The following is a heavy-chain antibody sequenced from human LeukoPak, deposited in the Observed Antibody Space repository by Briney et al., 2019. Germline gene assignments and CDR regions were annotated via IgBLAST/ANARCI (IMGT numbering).Heavy chain of an antibody. Sequence: ASVKVSCKASGYTFTSYDINWVRQATGQGLEWMGWMNPNSGNTGYAQKFQGRVTMTRNTSISTAYMELSSLRSGDTAVYYCARSDSGSYLTLYYFDYWGQGTLVTVSS. D-gene: IGHD1-26*01. CDR3: ARSDSGSYLTLYYFDY. CDR1: GYTFTSYD. J-gene: IGHJ4*02. V-gene: IGHV1-8*01. CDR2: MNPNSGNT.